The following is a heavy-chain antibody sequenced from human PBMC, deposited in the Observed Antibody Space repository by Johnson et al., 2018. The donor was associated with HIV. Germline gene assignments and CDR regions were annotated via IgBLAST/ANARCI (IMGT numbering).Heavy chain of an antibody. V-gene: IGHV3-66*01. CDR1: GFSVSSNY. D-gene: IGHD2-15*01. CDR3: ARDLRVVVAAPIGAATSHVFDI. CDR2: IYSGGST. J-gene: IGHJ3*02. Sequence: VQLVESGGGLVQPGGSLRLSCSASGFSVSSNYMSWVRQAPGKGLAWVSVIYSGGSTYYADSVKGRFTISRDNAKNSLYLQMNSLRAEDTALYYCARDLRVVVAAPIGAATSHVFDIWGQGTMVTVSS.